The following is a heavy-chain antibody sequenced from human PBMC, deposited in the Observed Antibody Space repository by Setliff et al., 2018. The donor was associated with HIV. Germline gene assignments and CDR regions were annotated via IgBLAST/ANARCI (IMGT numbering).Heavy chain of an antibody. CDR2: IYYSGST. J-gene: IGHJ3*02. CDR1: GGSISSSSYY. CDR3: ARHPATWYYYDSSGYNDAFDI. V-gene: IGHV4-39*01. Sequence: SETLSLTCTVSGGSISSSSYYWGWIRQPPGKGLEWIGSIYYSGSTYYNPSLKSRVTISVDTSKNQFSLKLSSVTAADTAVYYCARHPATWYYYDSSGYNDAFDIWGQGTMVTVSS. D-gene: IGHD3-22*01.